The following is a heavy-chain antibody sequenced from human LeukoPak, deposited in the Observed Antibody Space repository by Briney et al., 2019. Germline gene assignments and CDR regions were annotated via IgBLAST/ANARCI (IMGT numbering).Heavy chain of an antibody. D-gene: IGHD6-13*01. CDR3: AREGIAAAGTVGYFDY. CDR2: ISSSGSTI. CDR1: GFTFSSYE. V-gene: IGHV3-48*03. J-gene: IGHJ4*02. Sequence: GRPLRLSCAASGFTFSSYEMNWVRQAPGKGLEWVSYISSSGSTIYYADSVKGRFTISRDNAKNSLYLQMNSLRAEDTAVYYCAREGIAAAGTVGYFDYWGQGTLVTVSS.